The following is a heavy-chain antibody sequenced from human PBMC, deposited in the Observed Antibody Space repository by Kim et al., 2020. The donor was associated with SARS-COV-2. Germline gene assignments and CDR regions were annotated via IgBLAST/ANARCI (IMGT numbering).Heavy chain of an antibody. CDR3: ARGAYGDVSFDY. D-gene: IGHD4-17*01. J-gene: IGHJ4*02. V-gene: IGHV1-18*01. Sequence: YAQKIQGRVTMTTDTSTNTGYMERWSLRSDDTAMYYCARGAYGDVSFDYWGQGTLVTVSS.